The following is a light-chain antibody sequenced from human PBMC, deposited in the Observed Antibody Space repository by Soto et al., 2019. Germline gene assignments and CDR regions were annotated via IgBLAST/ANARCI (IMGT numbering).Light chain of an antibody. J-gene: IGLJ3*02. CDR1: SSDVGGYNY. CDR2: EVN. CDR3: SSYTLISTQV. Sequence: QSALTQPPSASGSPGQSVTISCTGTSSDVGGYNYVSWYQQHPGKVPKLIIYEVNNRPSGVSYRFSGSKSGNTASLTISGLQAEDEADYYCSSYTLISTQVFGGGTKLTVL. V-gene: IGLV2-14*01.